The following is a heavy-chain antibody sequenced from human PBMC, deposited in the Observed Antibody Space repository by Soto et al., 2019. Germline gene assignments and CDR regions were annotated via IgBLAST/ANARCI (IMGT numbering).Heavy chain of an antibody. J-gene: IGHJ4*02. V-gene: IGHV4-34*01. CDR1: GGSFSGYY. D-gene: IGHD2-2*02. CDR3: AREGLPAAINY. Sequence: PSETLSLTCAVYGGSFSGYYWSWIRQPPGKGLEWIGEINHSGSTNYNPSLKSRVTISVDTSKNQFSLKLSSVTAADTAVYYCAREGLPAAINYWGQGTLVTVSS. CDR2: INHSGST.